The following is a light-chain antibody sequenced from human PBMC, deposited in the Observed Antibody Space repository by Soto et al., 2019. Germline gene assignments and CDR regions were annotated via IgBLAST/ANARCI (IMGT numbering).Light chain of an antibody. J-gene: IGKJ3*01. CDR1: QSVSSTY. CDR2: GAS. V-gene: IGKV3-20*01. CDR3: QQYGRSSLT. Sequence: EIVLTQSPGTLSLSPGERATLSCRASQSVSSTYLAWYQQKPGQAPRLLIYGASSRASGIPDRFSGSGSGTVFTLTISRLDPEDFAVYYCQQYGRSSLTFGPGTKVDIK.